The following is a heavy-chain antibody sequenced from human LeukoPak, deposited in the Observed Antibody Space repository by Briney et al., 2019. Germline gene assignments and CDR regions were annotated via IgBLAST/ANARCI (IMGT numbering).Heavy chain of an antibody. CDR1: GGSFSGYY. V-gene: IGHV4-34*01. D-gene: IGHD6-19*01. CDR3: ARHEVDSSGPLDY. J-gene: IGHJ4*02. Sequence: SETLSLTCAVYGGSFSGYYWSWIRQPPGKGLEWIGEINHSGSTNYNPSLKSRVTISVDTSKNQFSLKLSSVTAADTAVYYCARHEVDSSGPLDYWGQGTLVTVSP. CDR2: INHSGST.